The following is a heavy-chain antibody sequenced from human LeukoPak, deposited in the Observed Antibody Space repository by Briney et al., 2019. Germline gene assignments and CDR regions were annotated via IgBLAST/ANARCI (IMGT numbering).Heavy chain of an antibody. CDR2: ICTSGST. D-gene: IGHD3-3*01. CDR1: GGSISSGSYY. J-gene: IGHJ4*02. V-gene: IGHV4-61*02. CDR3: ARARNYDFWSGYYSFDY. Sequence: SETLSLTCTVSGGSISSGSYYWSWIRQPAGKGLEWIGRICTSGSTNYNPSLKSRVTISVDTSKNQFSLKLSSVTAADTAVYYCARARNYDFWSGYYSFDYWGQGTLVTVSS.